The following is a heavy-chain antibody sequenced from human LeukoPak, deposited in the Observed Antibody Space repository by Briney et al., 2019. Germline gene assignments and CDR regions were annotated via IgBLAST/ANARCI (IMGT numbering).Heavy chain of an antibody. CDR1: GFTFSGSA. V-gene: IGHV3-73*01. D-gene: IGHD6-19*01. CDR3: AREQTRIAVASFDY. J-gene: IGHJ4*02. Sequence: GGSLRLSCAASGFTFSGSAMHWVRQASGKGLEWVGRIRSKANSYATAYAASVKGRFTISRDDSKNTLYLQMNSLRAEDTAVYYCAREQTRIAVASFDYWGQGTLVTVSS. CDR2: IRSKANSYAT.